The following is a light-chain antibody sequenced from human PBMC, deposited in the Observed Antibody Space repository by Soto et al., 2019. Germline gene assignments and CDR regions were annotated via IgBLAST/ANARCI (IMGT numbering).Light chain of an antibody. Sequence: QSVLTQPPSVSEAPGQRVTISCTGSSSNIGAGYEAHWYQQVPGTAPKLLIYENNNRPSGVPDRFSGPKSGTSASLAITGLPAEDEAEYYCQSYDSSLSGYVFGTGTKVTVL. V-gene: IGLV1-40*01. CDR2: ENN. J-gene: IGLJ1*01. CDR3: QSYDSSLSGYV. CDR1: SSNIGAGYE.